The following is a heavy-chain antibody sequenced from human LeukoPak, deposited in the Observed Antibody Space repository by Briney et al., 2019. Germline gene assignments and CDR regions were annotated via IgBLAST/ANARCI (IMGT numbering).Heavy chain of an antibody. V-gene: IGHV1-2*06. Sequence: GASVKVSCKASGYTFSGYFIHWVRQAPGQGLEWMGRINPNTGYPNHAQNFQGRVTMTRDTSISTAYMELSRLTTDDTAVYFCARGQPYGNYNYFYSWGQGTLVTVSS. CDR3: ARGQPYGNYNYFYS. D-gene: IGHD4-11*01. J-gene: IGHJ5*01. CDR2: INPNTGYP. CDR1: GYTFSGYF.